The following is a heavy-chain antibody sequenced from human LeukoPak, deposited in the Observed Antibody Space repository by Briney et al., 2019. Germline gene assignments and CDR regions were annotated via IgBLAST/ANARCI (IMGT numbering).Heavy chain of an antibody. Sequence: ASVKVSCKASGYTFTSYDINWVRQATGQGLEWMGWMNPNSGNTGYAQKFQGRVTMSRNTSISTAYMELSSLRSEDTAVNYCWRGSGSLVCYDYWGQGTLVTVSS. CDR3: WRGSGSLVCYDY. V-gene: IGHV1-8*01. J-gene: IGHJ4*02. CDR1: GYTFTSYD. D-gene: IGHD2-15*01. CDR2: MNPNSGNT.